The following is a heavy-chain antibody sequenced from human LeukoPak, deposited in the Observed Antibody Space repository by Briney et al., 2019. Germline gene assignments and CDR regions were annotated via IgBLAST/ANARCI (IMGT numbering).Heavy chain of an antibody. V-gene: IGHV1-18*01. J-gene: IGHJ4*02. CDR2: ISAYNGNT. CDR1: GYTFTSYG. Sequence: GASVKVSCKASGYTFTSYGISWVRQAPGQGLEWMGWISAYNGNTNYAQKLQGRDTMTTDTSTSTAYMELRSLRSDDTAVYYCARSVVVVAAGKYYFDYWGQGTLVTVSS. CDR3: ARSVVVVAAGKYYFDY. D-gene: IGHD2-15*01.